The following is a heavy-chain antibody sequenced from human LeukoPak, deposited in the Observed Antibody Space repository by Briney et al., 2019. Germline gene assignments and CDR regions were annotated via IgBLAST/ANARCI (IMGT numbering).Heavy chain of an antibody. Sequence: ASVKVSCKASGYTFTSYYMHLVRQAPGQGLEWMGIINPSGGSTSYAQKFQGRVTMTRDTSTSTVYMELSSLRSEDTAVYYCARAATSWKNYYYYMDVWGEGTTVTVSS. CDR1: GYTFTSYY. J-gene: IGHJ6*03. CDR3: ARAATSWKNYYYYMDV. D-gene: IGHD2-15*01. V-gene: IGHV1-46*01. CDR2: INPSGGST.